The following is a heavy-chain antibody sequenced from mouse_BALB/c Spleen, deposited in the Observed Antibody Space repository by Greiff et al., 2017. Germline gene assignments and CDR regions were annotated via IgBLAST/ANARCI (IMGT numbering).Heavy chain of an antibody. J-gene: IGHJ4*01. V-gene: IGHV1-5*01. CDR3: MDGKRGYYYAMDY. D-gene: IGHD2-1*01. CDR1: GYSFTSYW. CDR2: IYPGNSDT. Sequence: EVMLVESGTVLARPGASVKMSCKASGYSFTSYWMHWVKQRPGQGLEWIGAIYPGNSDTSYNQKFKGKATLTADKSSSTAYMELRSLTSEDSAVYYCMDGKRGYYYAMDYWGQGTSVTVSS.